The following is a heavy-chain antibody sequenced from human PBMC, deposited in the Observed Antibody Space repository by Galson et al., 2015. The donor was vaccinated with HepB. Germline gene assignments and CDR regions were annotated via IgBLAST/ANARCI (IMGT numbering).Heavy chain of an antibody. CDR3: RPYYYDSSGYYSDPMEY. Sequence: SLRLSCAASGFTFSNAWMSWVRQAPGKGLEWVGRIKSKTDGGTTDYAAPVKGRFTISRDDSKNTLYLQMNSLKTEDTAVYYCRPYYYDSSGYYSDPMEYWGQGTLVTVSS. D-gene: IGHD3-22*01. CDR1: GFTFSNAW. V-gene: IGHV3-15*01. J-gene: IGHJ4*02. CDR2: IKSKTDGGTT.